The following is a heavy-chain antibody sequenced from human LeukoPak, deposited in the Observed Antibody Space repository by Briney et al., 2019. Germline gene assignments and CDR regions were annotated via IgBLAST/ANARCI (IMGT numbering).Heavy chain of an antibody. J-gene: IGHJ6*02. CDR2: ISGGSSYI. CDR3: AIMDSYGLIRRYYYDMDV. V-gene: IGHV3-21*01. D-gene: IGHD5-18*01. Sequence: GGSLRLSCAASGFTFSSHSMNWVRQAPGKGLEWVSSISGGSSYIYYADSVKSRFTISRDNAKNSLYLQMNSLRAEDTAVYYCAIMDSYGLIRRYYYDMDVWGQGTTVTVSS. CDR1: GFTFSSHS.